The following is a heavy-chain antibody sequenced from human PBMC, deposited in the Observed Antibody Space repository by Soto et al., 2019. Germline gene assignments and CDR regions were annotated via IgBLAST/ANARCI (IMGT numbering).Heavy chain of an antibody. CDR1: GFTFSSYA. J-gene: IGHJ4*02. CDR3: AKDLESGYNYGPFDS. V-gene: IGHV3-23*01. Sequence: PGGSLRLSCAASGFTFSSYAMSWVRQAPGKGLEWVSTLSGSGGTTYHADSVKGRFTISRDNSKNTLYLQMNSVRTEDTAVYYCAKDLESGYNYGPFDSWGQGTLVTVSS. CDR2: LSGSGGTT. D-gene: IGHD5-18*01.